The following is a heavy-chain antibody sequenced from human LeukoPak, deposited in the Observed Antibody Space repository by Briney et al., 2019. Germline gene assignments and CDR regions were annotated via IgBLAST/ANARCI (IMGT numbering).Heavy chain of an antibody. D-gene: IGHD2-2*01. CDR3: ARHPRYCSSTSCQGYWFDL. CDR1: GGSISSSSYY. CDR2: IYYSGSI. J-gene: IGHJ5*02. Sequence: TSETLSLTCTVSGGSISSSSYYWGWIRQPPGKGREWIGSIYYSGSIYYNPSLKSRVTISVNTSKNQFSLQLSSVTAAAPAVYYCARHPRYCSSTSCQGYWFDLWGQGTLVTVSS. V-gene: IGHV4-39*01.